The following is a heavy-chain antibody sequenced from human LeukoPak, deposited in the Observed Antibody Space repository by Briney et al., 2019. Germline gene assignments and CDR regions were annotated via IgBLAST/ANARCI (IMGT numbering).Heavy chain of an antibody. CDR3: ARDRKAAATYPDY. V-gene: IGHV3-48*03. CDR1: GFTFSNYE. J-gene: IGHJ4*02. Sequence: QAGGSLRLSCGASGFTFSNYEMNWVRQAPGKGLEWLSYISSSGRTMYYADSVKGRFTISRDNAKNSLYLQMNSLRAEDTAVYYCARDRKAAATYPDYWGQGTLVTVSS. D-gene: IGHD1-14*01. CDR2: ISSSGRTM.